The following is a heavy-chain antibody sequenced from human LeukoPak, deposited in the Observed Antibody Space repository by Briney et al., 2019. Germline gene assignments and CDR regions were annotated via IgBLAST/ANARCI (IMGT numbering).Heavy chain of an antibody. V-gene: IGHV4-34*01. J-gene: IGHJ4*02. CDR3: ARDYYDSSTSGYYFDY. CDR2: INHSGST. Sequence: SETLSLTCAVYGGSFSGYYWSWIRQPPGKGLEWIGEINHSGSTNYNPSLKSRVTTSVDTSKNQFSLKLSSVTAADTAVYYCARDYYDSSTSGYYFDYWGQGTLVTVSS. CDR1: GGSFSGYY. D-gene: IGHD3-22*01.